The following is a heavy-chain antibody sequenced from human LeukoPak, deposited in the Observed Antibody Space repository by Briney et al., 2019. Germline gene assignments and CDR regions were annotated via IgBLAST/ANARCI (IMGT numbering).Heavy chain of an antibody. J-gene: IGHJ4*02. CDR1: GGSFSGYY. CDR3: ARLPRYYYDSSGPLGDY. CDR2: INHSGST. D-gene: IGHD3-22*01. V-gene: IGHV4-34*01. Sequence: PSETLSLTCAVYGGSFSGYYWGWIRQPPGKGLEWIGEINHSGSTNYNPSLKSRVTISVDTSKNQFSLKLSSVTAADTAVYYCARLPRYYYDSSGPLGDYWGQGTLVTVSS.